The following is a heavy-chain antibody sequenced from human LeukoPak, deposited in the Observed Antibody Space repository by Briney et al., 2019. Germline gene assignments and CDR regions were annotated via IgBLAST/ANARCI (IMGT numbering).Heavy chain of an antibody. CDR2: ISYDGSNK. CDR1: GFTFSSYA. Sequence: PGGSLRLSCAASGFTFSSYAMHWVRQAPGKGLEWVAVISYDGSNKYYADSVKGRFTISRDNSENTLYLQMNSLRAEDTAVYYCARGGGRGYCSSTSCYPNSPHAFDIWGQGTMVTVSS. J-gene: IGHJ3*02. CDR3: ARGGGRGYCSSTSCYPNSPHAFDI. D-gene: IGHD2-2*01. V-gene: IGHV3-30-3*01.